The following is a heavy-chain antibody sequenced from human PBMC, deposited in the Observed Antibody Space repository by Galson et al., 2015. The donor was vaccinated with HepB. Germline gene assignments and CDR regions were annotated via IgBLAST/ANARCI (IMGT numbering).Heavy chain of an antibody. V-gene: IGHV3-74*01. CDR2: INRDGTYT. J-gene: IGHJ3*02. Sequence: SLRLSCAASGLTLSSSSMHWVRQAPGKGLVWVSGINRDGTYTSYADSVKGRFTISRDNAKNTLYLQMNSLRAEDTAVYYCARGAIWGQGTMVTVSS. CDR3: ARGAI. CDR1: GLTLSSSS.